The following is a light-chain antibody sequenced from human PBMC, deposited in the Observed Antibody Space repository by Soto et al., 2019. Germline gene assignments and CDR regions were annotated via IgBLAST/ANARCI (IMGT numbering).Light chain of an antibody. CDR2: SDN. CDR1: SSDIGSNT. V-gene: IGLV1-44*01. CDR3: ASWDDSLNGWV. J-gene: IGLJ3*02. Sequence: QSVLTQPPSASGTPGQRVAISCSGSSSDIGSNTVNWYQHLPGTAPQLLMYSDNQRPSGVPDRFSGSKSGTSASLAISGLQSEYEGDYYCASWDDSLNGWVFGGGTKLTVL.